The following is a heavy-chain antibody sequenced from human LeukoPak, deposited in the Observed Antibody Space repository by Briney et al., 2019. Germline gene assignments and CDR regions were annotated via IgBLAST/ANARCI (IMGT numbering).Heavy chain of an antibody. Sequence: GGSLRLSCAASGFTFDDYGMSWVRQAPGKGLEWVSGINWNGGSTGYADSVKGRFTISRDNSKSTLSLQMNSLRAEDTAIYYCATYRQVLLPFESWGQGTLVTVSS. V-gene: IGHV3-20*04. CDR3: ATYRQVLLPFES. J-gene: IGHJ4*02. CDR2: INWNGGST. CDR1: GFTFDDYG. D-gene: IGHD2-8*02.